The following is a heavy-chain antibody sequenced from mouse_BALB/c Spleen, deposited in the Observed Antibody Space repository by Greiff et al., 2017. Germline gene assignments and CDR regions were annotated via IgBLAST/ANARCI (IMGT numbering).Heavy chain of an antibody. V-gene: IGHV5-6-4*01. CDR2: ISSGGSYT. J-gene: IGHJ1*01. Sequence: EVQGVESGGGLVKPGGSLKLSCAASGFTFSSYTMSWVRQTPEKRLEWVATISSGGSYTYYPASVKGRFTISRDNAKNTLYLQMSSLKSEDTAMYYCTREDYGYHWYFDVWGAGTTVTVSS. CDR1: GFTFSSYT. D-gene: IGHD1-2*01. CDR3: TREDYGYHWYFDV.